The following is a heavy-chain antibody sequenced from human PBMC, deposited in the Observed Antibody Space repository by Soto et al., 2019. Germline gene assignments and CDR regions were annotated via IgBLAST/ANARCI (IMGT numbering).Heavy chain of an antibody. J-gene: IGHJ4*02. V-gene: IGHV3-23*01. D-gene: IGHD6-19*01. Sequence: WGSLRLSCASSGFTFSRFAMSWVRQAPGKGLEWVSVFAGSGGTTYYADSVKGRFTISRDNSKNTLYLQMNSLRAEDTAVYYCAKERTTDNSSPYYFDNWGPGTQVTVSS. CDR2: FAGSGGTT. CDR1: GFTFSRFA. CDR3: AKERTTDNSSPYYFDN.